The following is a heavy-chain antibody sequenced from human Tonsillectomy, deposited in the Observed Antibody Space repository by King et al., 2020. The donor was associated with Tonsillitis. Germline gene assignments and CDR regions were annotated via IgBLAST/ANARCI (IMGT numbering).Heavy chain of an antibody. D-gene: IGHD3-3*01. CDR2: IIPMFGTS. CDR1: ADTFSNYA. J-gene: IGHJ4*02. Sequence: QLVQSGAEVKQPGSSVKVSCKASADTFSNYAISWVRQAPGQGLEWMGGIIPMFGTSKFAQKFQDRVTVTADKSTNTAYMEFHSLRSEDTAMYYCARGFYWGDDFPYYLDSWGQGTLVTVSS. V-gene: IGHV1-69*06. CDR3: ARGFYWGDDFPYYLDS.